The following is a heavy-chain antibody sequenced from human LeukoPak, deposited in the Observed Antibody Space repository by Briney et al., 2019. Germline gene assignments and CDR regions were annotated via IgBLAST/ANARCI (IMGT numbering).Heavy chain of an antibody. CDR3: AIYLLSFIAVPGTFDY. Sequence: ASVRVSCKASRYTFTTYSITWVREAPGQGLEWMGWISAYNGNTNYAQKLQGRVSMTTDTSTSTAYMELRSLRSANTNSDYCAIYLLSFIAVPGTFDYWGQRTLVSVSS. J-gene: IGHJ4*02. CDR2: ISAYNGNT. D-gene: IGHD6-19*01. V-gene: IGHV1-18*01. CDR1: RYTFTTYS.